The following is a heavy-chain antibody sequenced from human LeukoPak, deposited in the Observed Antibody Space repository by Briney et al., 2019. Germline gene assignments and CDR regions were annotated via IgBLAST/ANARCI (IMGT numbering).Heavy chain of an antibody. Sequence: GGSLRLSCAASGFTFSSYAMSWVRQAPGKGLEWVSAISGSGGSTYYADSVKGRFTISRDNSRNTLYPQMNSLRAEDTAVYYCAKTRSDTAMGLGFDYWGQGTLVTVSS. V-gene: IGHV3-23*01. CDR1: GFTFSSYA. J-gene: IGHJ4*02. CDR3: AKTRSDTAMGLGFDY. CDR2: ISGSGGST. D-gene: IGHD5-18*01.